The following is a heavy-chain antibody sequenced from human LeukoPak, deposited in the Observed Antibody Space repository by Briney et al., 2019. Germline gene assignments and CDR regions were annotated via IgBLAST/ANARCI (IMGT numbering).Heavy chain of an antibody. Sequence: PGGSLRLSCAASGLTFSSHWMHWVRQAPGKGLVWVSRITNDGSSTTYADSAKGRFTISRDNAKNMLYLQVNSLRAEDTAVCYCATQQGGNPAYWGQGTLVTVSS. CDR1: GLTFSSHW. CDR3: ATQQGGNPAY. J-gene: IGHJ4*02. D-gene: IGHD1-14*01. CDR2: ITNDGSST. V-gene: IGHV3-74*01.